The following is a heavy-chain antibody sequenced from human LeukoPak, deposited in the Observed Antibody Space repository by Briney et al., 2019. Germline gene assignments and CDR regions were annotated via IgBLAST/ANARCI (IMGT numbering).Heavy chain of an antibody. V-gene: IGHV3-23*01. CDR3: AKDGASPFFTYYYDSSGQYYFDY. D-gene: IGHD3-22*01. CDR2: ISGSGGST. J-gene: IGHJ4*02. Sequence: TGGSLRLSCAASGFTFSSYAMSWVRQAPGKGLEWVSAISGSGGSTYYADSVKGRFTISRGNSKNTLYLQMNSLRAEDTAVYYCAKDGASPFFTYYYDSSGQYYFDYWGQGTLVTVTS. CDR1: GFTFSSYA.